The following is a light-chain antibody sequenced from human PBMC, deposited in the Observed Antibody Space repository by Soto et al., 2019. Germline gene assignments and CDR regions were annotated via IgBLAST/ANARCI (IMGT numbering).Light chain of an antibody. CDR1: TXDVGNYNY. V-gene: IGLV2-14*01. CDR3: NSYTSRSTYV. Sequence: QSVLTQPASVSGSPGQSITISCTGTTXDVGNYNYVSWYQHHPGKAPKLMIYEVTNRPSGVSNRFSGSKSGNTASLTISGLQAEDEADYYCNSYTSRSTYVFGTGTKGTVL. J-gene: IGLJ1*01. CDR2: EVT.